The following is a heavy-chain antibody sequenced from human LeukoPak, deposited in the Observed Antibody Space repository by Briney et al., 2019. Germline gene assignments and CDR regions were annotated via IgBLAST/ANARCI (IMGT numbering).Heavy chain of an antibody. CDR2: IKSDGSST. CDR3: ARAPLLWFGEFHFDY. D-gene: IGHD3-10*01. V-gene: IGHV3-74*01. CDR1: GFAFSSYW. J-gene: IGHJ4*02. Sequence: GGSLRLSCAASGFAFSSYWMHWVRQAPGKGLVWVSRIKSDGSSTNYTDSVMGRLTISRDNAKNTLYLQMNSLRDEDTAVYYCARAPLLWFGEFHFDYWGQGTLVTVSS.